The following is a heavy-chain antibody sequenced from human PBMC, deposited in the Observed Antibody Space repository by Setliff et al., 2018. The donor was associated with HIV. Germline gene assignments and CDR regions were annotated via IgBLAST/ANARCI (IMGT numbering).Heavy chain of an antibody. Sequence: ESLKISCKGSGYSFTSYWVAWVRQMPGKGLEWTGIIYPDDSDTRYSPSFQDQVTISVDKSISTAYLQWSSLKASGTAMYYCARTIASRPKYYYYAMDFWGQGTTVTVTS. CDR3: ARTIASRPKYYYYAMDF. V-gene: IGHV5-51*01. CDR2: IYPDDSDT. D-gene: IGHD6-6*01. CDR1: GYSFTSYW. J-gene: IGHJ6*02.